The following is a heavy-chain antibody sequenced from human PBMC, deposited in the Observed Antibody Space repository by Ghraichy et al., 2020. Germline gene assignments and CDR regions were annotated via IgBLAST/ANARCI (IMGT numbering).Heavy chain of an antibody. D-gene: IGHD6-6*01. CDR3: AKMRTSSFLDYYYDMDV. V-gene: IGHV3-11*01. CDR1: GFPFSDYY. Sequence: RGSLRLSCSASGFPFSDYYMTWIRQAPGKGLEWVSYISSDGSAVKYGDSVKGRFTISRDNAKNSLFLQINSLRAEDTAVYYCAKMRTSSFLDYYYDMDVWGQGTTVTVSS. J-gene: IGHJ6*02. CDR2: ISSDGSAV.